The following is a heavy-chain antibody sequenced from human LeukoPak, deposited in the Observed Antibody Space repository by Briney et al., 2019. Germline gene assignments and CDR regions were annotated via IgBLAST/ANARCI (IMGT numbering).Heavy chain of an antibody. J-gene: IGHJ5*02. Sequence: ASVKVSCKASRYTFTGYYMHWVRQAPGQGLEWMGWINPNSGGTNYAQKFQGRVTMTRDTSISTAYMELSRLRSDDTAVYYCARLGIAARRGNWFDPWGQGTLVTVSS. V-gene: IGHV1-2*02. CDR3: ARLGIAARRGNWFDP. CDR2: INPNSGGT. CDR1: RYTFTGYY. D-gene: IGHD6-6*01.